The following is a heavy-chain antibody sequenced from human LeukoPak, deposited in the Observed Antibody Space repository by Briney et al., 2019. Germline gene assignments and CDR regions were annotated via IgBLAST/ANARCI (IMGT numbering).Heavy chain of an antibody. D-gene: IGHD6-19*01. CDR3: AKDARRTSGWWFFDY. J-gene: IGHJ4*02. CDR1: GFTFSSYA. CDR2: ISASDGST. Sequence: PGGSLRLSCAASGFTFSSYAMTWVRQAPGKGLEWVSAISASDGSTYYADSVKGRFSISRDNSKNTLFLQMSSLRAGDTAVYYCAKDARRTSGWWFFDYWGQGTLVTVSS. V-gene: IGHV3-23*01.